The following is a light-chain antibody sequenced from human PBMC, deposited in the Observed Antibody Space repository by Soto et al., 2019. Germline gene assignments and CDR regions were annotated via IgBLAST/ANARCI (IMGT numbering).Light chain of an antibody. CDR3: CSYAGISTYV. CDR2: EGG. Sequence: QSALTQPASVSGSPGQSITISCTGTSSDVGNYNFVSWYQQHPGKAPKLMISEGGKRPSGVSDRFSGSKSGNTASLTISGLQAEDEGDYYCCSYAGISTYVFGPGTKLTVL. CDR1: SSDVGNYNF. V-gene: IGLV2-23*01. J-gene: IGLJ1*01.